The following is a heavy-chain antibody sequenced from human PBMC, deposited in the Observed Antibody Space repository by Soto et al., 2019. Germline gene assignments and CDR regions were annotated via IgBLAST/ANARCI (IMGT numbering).Heavy chain of an antibody. D-gene: IGHD1-26*01. J-gene: IGHJ4*02. Sequence: VQLVQSGPEVKKPGSSVKVSCKASGGTFSSYAISWVRQAPGQGLEWMGGIIPIFATPNYAQKFQGRVTITADKSTSTAYMELSSLRSEDTAVYYCARAFVGMYSGSFLLGYWGQGTLVTVSS. CDR2: IIPIFATP. V-gene: IGHV1-69*06. CDR1: GGTFSSYA. CDR3: ARAFVGMYSGSFLLGY.